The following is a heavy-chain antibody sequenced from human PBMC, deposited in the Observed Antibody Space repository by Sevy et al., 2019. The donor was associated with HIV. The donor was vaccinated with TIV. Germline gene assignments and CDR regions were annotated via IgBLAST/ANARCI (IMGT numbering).Heavy chain of an antibody. V-gene: IGHV3-66*01. CDR2: IHSDDTT. D-gene: IGHD5-18*01. Sequence: GGSLRLSCAASGFTVNSNYMTWVRQAPGKGLEGVSVIHSDDTTYHADSVKDRITISRDNFKSTLYLHMSSLRAEDTAVYYCARGKSGYGYALNYWGQGTLVTVSS. CDR3: ARGKSGYGYALNY. CDR1: GFTVNSNY. J-gene: IGHJ4*02.